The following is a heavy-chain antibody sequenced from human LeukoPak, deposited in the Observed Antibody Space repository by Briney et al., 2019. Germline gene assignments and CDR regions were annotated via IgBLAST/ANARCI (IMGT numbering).Heavy chain of an antibody. J-gene: IGHJ4*02. D-gene: IGHD6-6*01. CDR2: ISSGGGYI. CDR1: GFTFSSYS. Sequence: GGSLRLSCAASGFTFSSYSMHWFRQAPGKGLEWVSSISSGGGYIYYADSVKGRFTISRDNAENSLSLQMNSLRAEDTAVYYCASPEYTSAYFAYWGQGALVTVSS. V-gene: IGHV3-21*01. CDR3: ASPEYTSAYFAY.